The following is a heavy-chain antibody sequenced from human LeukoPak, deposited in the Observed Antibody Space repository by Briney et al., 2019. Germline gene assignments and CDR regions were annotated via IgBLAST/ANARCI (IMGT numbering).Heavy chain of an antibody. V-gene: IGHV3-21*01. CDR1: GLTFSSYR. D-gene: IGHD6-19*01. CDR2: ISSSISYI. Sequence: GGSLRLSCAASGLTFSSYRLHWVRQAPGKGLEWVSSISSSISYIYYADSVKGRFTISRDNAKNSLYLQMNSLRADDTAVYYCARDLVAVAGSPIDYWGQGTLITVSS. CDR3: ARDLVAVAGSPIDY. J-gene: IGHJ4*02.